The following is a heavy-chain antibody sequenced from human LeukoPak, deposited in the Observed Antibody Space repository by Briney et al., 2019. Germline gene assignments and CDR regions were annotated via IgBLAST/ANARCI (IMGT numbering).Heavy chain of an antibody. CDR1: GFTFNTYA. J-gene: IGHJ6*04. Sequence: GGSLRLSSAASGFTFNTYAMHWVRQAPGRGLEWVAVISYDGSNEYYADSVRGRFTISRDNSKNTLYLQMDSLRAEDTAVYYCARDASYHGNSYDVWGSGTTVTVSS. CDR3: ARDASYHGNSYDV. V-gene: IGHV3-30*04. CDR2: ISYDGSNE. D-gene: IGHD4-23*01.